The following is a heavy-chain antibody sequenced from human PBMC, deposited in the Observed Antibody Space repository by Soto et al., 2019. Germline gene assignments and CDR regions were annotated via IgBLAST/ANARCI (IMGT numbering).Heavy chain of an antibody. CDR3: ARDSLRGYSYGYVAGYFDL. D-gene: IGHD5-18*01. Sequence: QVQLVESGGGVVQPGRSLRLSCAASGFTFSSYAMHWVRQAPGKGLEWVAVISYDGSNKYYADSVKGRFTISRDNSKNTLYLQMNSLRAEDTAVYYCARDSLRGYSYGYVAGYFDLWGRGTLVTVSS. CDR2: ISYDGSNK. J-gene: IGHJ2*01. V-gene: IGHV3-30-3*01. CDR1: GFTFSSYA.